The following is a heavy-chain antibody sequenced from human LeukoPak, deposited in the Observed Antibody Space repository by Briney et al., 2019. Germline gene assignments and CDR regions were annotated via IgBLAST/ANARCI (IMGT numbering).Heavy chain of an antibody. V-gene: IGHV3-66*01. CDR3: AGEAIITYGSGLFDC. Sequence: GGSLRLSCAASGFTVSSNYMSWVRQAPGKGLEWVSVIYSGGSTYYADSVKGRFTISRDNSKNTLYLQMNSLRAEDTAVFYCAGEAIITYGSGLFDCWGQGTLVTVSS. CDR1: GFTVSSNY. J-gene: IGHJ4*02. CDR2: IYSGGST. D-gene: IGHD3-10*01.